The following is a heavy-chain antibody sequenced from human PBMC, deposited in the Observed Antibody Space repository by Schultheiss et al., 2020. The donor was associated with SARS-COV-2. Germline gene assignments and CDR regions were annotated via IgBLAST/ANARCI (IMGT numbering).Heavy chain of an antibody. Sequence: GSLRLSCAVSGYSISSGYYWGWIRQPPGKGLEWIGTIYYTGNTFYNPSFKSRFTISVNTSKNQFSLKVTSVTAADTAIYYCAPTSAGRIKWGQGTLVTVSS. J-gene: IGHJ4*02. V-gene: IGHV4-38-2*01. CDR2: IYYTGNT. D-gene: IGHD6-13*01. CDR1: GYSISSGYY. CDR3: APTSAGRIK.